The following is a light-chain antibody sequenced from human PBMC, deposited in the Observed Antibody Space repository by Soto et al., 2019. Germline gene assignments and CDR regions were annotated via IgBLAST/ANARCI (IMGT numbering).Light chain of an antibody. CDR3: CSYAGNTYPYV. CDR1: NGDIGSYDL. Sequence: QSVLTQPASVSGSSGQSITISCIGTNGDIGSYDLVSWYQQHPGKAPKLLIFEVTKRPSGVSNRFSGSKSGNTASLTISGLQAEDEGDYYCCSYAGNTYPYVFGTGTKVTVL. CDR2: EVT. V-gene: IGLV2-23*02. J-gene: IGLJ1*01.